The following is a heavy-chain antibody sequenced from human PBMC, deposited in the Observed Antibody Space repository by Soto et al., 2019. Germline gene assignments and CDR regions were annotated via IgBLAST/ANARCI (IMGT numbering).Heavy chain of an antibody. CDR3: ARDGAWWELRNWFDP. V-gene: IGHV1-18*01. CDR1: GGTFSSYA. CDR2: ISAYNGNT. J-gene: IGHJ5*02. D-gene: IGHD1-26*01. Sequence: ASVKVSCKASGGTFSSYAISWVRQAPGQGLEWMGGISAYNGNTNYAQKLQGRVTMTTDTSTSTAYMELRSLRSDDTAVYYCARDGAWWELRNWFDPWGQGTLVTVSS.